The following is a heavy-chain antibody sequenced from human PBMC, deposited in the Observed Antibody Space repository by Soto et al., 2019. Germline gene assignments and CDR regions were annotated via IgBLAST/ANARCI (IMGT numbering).Heavy chain of an antibody. CDR1: GFSLSTSGVG. D-gene: IGHD3-10*01. CDR2: IYWDDDK. J-gene: IGHJ3*02. CDR3: AHGTKVRGVIITPLDAFDI. V-gene: IGHV2-5*02. Sequence: QITLKESGPTLVKPTQTLTLTCTFSGFSLSTSGVGVGWIRQPPGKALEWLALIYWDDDKRYSPSLKSRLTITKDTPKNQVALKMTNMDPLDTATYYCAHGTKVRGVIITPLDAFDIWGQGTMVTASS.